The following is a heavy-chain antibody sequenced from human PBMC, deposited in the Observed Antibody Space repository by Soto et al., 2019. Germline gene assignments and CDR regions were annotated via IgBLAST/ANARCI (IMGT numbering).Heavy chain of an antibody. CDR1: GGTFSSYA. CDR2: IIPIFGTA. J-gene: IGHJ5*02. V-gene: IGHV1-69*13. D-gene: IGHD5-18*01. CDR3: ARDPDTAGVWFDP. Sequence: EASVKVSCKASGGTFSSYAISWVRQAPGQGLEWMGGIIPIFGTANYAQKFQGRVTITADESTSTAYMELSSLRSEDTAVYYCARDPDTAGVWFDPWGQGTLVTVSS.